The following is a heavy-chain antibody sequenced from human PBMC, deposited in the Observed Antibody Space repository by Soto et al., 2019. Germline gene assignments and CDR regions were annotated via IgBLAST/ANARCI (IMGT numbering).Heavy chain of an antibody. CDR1: GYTFTAYH. CDR2: INPNNGDT. J-gene: IGHJ4*02. Sequence: QVQLVQSGAEVKRPGASVKVSCKTSGYTFTAYHIHWVRQAPGQGLEWMGWINPNNGDTLYAQNFQGRVTLTRDTLISTVYIEMRRLRSADATIYYCARVSHVTNWTLDNWGQGTLVTVSS. V-gene: IGHV1-2*02. CDR3: ARVSHVTNWTLDN. D-gene: IGHD1-1*01.